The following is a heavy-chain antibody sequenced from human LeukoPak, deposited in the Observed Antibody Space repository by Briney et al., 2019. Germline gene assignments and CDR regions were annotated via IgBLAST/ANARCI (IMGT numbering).Heavy chain of an antibody. Sequence: NPSETLSLTCTVSGGSISSYYWSWIRQPPGKGLEWIGYIYYSGSTIYNPSLKSRVTISVDTSKNQFSLKLSSVTAADTAVYYCASMVRDYYGSASFDYWGQGTLVTVSS. D-gene: IGHD3-10*01. CDR1: GGSISSYY. CDR2: IYYSGST. CDR3: ASMVRDYYGSASFDY. V-gene: IGHV4-59*01. J-gene: IGHJ4*02.